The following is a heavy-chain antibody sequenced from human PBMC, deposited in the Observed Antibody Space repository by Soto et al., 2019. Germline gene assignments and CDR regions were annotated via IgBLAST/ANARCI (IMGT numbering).Heavy chain of an antibody. Sequence: QVQLVNLGGGVVHPGRPLRLSFAPPGFPSRSYPMHWVRKLPGKGREGGPVISYDGTKKYYADSVKGRFPISRDNSKNTLYRQMNSLRAEDTAVYYCARDPVAYCGGDCRTFDYWGQGTLVTVSS. J-gene: IGHJ4*02. CDR1: GFPSRSYP. D-gene: IGHD2-21*02. V-gene: IGHV3-30-3*01. CDR2: ISYDGTKK. CDR3: ARDPVAYCGGDCRTFDY.